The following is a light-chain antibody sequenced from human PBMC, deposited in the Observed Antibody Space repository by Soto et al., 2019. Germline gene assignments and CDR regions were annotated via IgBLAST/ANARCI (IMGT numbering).Light chain of an antibody. Sequence: DIQMTQSPSALSASVGDRVTITCRASQSVSNWLAWYRQKPGEAPKLLIYEGSTSERGVPSRFSGSGSGTEFTLTISSLQPDDFATFYCQQYDTYSRTFGQGTKVEVK. J-gene: IGKJ1*01. CDR2: EGS. V-gene: IGKV1-5*03. CDR1: QSVSNW. CDR3: QQYDTYSRT.